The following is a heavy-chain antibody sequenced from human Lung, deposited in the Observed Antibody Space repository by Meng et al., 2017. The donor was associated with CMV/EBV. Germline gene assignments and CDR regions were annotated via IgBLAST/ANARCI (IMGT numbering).Heavy chain of an antibody. J-gene: IGHJ4*02. CDR1: GFTYSRYS. V-gene: IGHV3-21*01. CDR2: ITSSSSYI. Sequence: GESLKISCAASGFTYSRYSMNWVRQAPGKGLEWVSSITSSSSYIYYADSVKGRFTTSRDNARNSLYLQMTSLRAEDTAVYYCARDSGAYYDSSGCHFGGQGPXVTVSS. CDR3: ARDSGAYYDSSGCHF. D-gene: IGHD3-22*01.